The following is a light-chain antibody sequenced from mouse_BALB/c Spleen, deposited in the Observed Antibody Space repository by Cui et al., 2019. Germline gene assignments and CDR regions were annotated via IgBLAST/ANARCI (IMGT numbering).Light chain of an antibody. V-gene: IGKV4-80*01. Sequence: QIVPTQSSAIMSASVGEEITLTCSASSSVSYMHWYQQKSGTSPKLLIYSTATLASGVPSRFSGSGSGAFYSITISSVEAEDAADYYCHQWSSYPWTFGGGTKLEIK. CDR2: STA. J-gene: IGKJ1*01. CDR3: HQWSSYPWT. CDR1: SSVSY.